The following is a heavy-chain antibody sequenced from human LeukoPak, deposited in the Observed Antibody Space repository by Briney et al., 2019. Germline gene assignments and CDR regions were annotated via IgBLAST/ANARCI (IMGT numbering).Heavy chain of an antibody. D-gene: IGHD5-12*01. CDR3: ARHVDIVATVWEGQFDY. CDR2: ISPGDSDT. V-gene: IGHV5-51*01. J-gene: IGHJ4*02. Sequence: GESLKISCKGSGYSFTSYWIGWVRQMPGKGLEWMGIISPGDSDTRYSPSFQGQVTISADKSISTAYLQWSSLKASDTAMYYCARHVDIVATVWEGQFDYWGQGTLVTVSS. CDR1: GYSFTSYW.